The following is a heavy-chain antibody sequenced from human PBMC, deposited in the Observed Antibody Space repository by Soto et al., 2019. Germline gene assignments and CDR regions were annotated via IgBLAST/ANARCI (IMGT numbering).Heavy chain of an antibody. Sequence: GKGSGYSLTSDWIGWVRQMPGKVLEWMGIIYPGDSDTRYSPSFQGQVTISADKSISTAYLQWSSLKASDTAMYYCARVVPAAIHYYYYGMDVWGQGTTVTVSS. CDR2: IYPGDSDT. CDR3: ARVVPAAIHYYYYGMDV. CDR1: GYSLTSDW. D-gene: IGHD2-2*01. V-gene: IGHV5-51*01. J-gene: IGHJ6*02.